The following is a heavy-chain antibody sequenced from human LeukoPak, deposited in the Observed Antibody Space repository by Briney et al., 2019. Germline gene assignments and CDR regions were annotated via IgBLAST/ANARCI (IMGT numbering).Heavy chain of an antibody. V-gene: IGHV3-23*01. J-gene: IGHJ5*02. Sequence: PGGSLRLSCAASGFTFSSYAISWVRQAPGKGLEWVSTLSGSGGSTYYADSVKGRFTISRDYSKNTLYLQMNSLRAEDTAVYYCAKDQFEYSSGWVNWFDPWGQGTLVTVSS. CDR3: AKDQFEYSSGWVNWFDP. D-gene: IGHD6-19*01. CDR1: GFTFSSYA. CDR2: LSGSGGST.